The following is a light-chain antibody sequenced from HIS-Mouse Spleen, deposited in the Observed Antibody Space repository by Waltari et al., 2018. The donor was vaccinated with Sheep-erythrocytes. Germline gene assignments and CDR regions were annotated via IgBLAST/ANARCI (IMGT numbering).Light chain of an antibody. J-gene: IGLJ3*02. V-gene: IGLV3-19*01. Sequence: SSELTQDPAVSVALGQTVRITCQGDSLRSYYASWYQQKPGQAPGLVIYGKNNRPSWIPDRLSGSSSGNTASLTIYGLQAEDEADDYCCSYAGSSTWVFGGGTKLTVL. CDR1: SLRSYY. CDR2: GKN. CDR3: CSYAGSSTWV.